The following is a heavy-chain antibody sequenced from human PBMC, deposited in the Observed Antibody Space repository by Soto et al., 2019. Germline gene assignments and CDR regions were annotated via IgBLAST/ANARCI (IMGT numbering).Heavy chain of an antibody. CDR1: GFTSSTYA. D-gene: IGHD2-2*01. V-gene: IGHV3-30-3*01. Sequence: VGSLRLSCAASGFTSSTYAMRWVRQAPGKGLEWVAILSYDGTTKYYADSVKGRFTISRDNSKNALYLQMHSLRVEDTAVYYCAREYCSTAICYLGANAFDIWGQGTMVTVS. CDR3: AREYCSTAICYLGANAFDI. CDR2: LSYDGTTK. J-gene: IGHJ3*02.